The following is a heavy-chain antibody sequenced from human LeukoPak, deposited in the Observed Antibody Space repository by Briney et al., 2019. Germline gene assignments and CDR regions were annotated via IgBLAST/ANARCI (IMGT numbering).Heavy chain of an antibody. Sequence: PSETLSLTCTVSGGSISSGSYYWSWIRQPAGKGLEWIGRIYTSGSTNYNPSLKSRVTISVDTSKNQFSLKLSSVTAADTAVYYCAREEHYFVSGSYYYWGQGTLVTVSS. CDR2: IYTSGST. CDR1: GGSISSGSYY. D-gene: IGHD3-10*01. V-gene: IGHV4-61*02. J-gene: IGHJ4*02. CDR3: AREEHYFVSGSYYY.